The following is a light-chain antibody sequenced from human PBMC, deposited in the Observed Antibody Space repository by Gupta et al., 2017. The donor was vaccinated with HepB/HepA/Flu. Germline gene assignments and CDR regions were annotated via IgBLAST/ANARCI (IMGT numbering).Light chain of an antibody. CDR1: QGISNL. J-gene: IGKJ3*01. CDR2: AAS. Sequence: DIQITQSPSSLSASLGDRVTITCRASQGISNLLAWYQQRPGKVPKVLIYAASTLQSGVPSRFSGSGSGTDFTLTISSLQPEDVATYYCQKYDNAPFTFGPGTKLDIK. CDR3: QKYDNAPFT. V-gene: IGKV1-27*01.